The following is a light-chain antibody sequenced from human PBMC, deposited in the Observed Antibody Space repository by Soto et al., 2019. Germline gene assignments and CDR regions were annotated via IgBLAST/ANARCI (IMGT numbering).Light chain of an antibody. Sequence: DIQMTQSPPSVSASIGDRVTITCRASQNIWTLLAWYQQKPGKAPKLLIHSASYLQSGVPSRFSGSGSGTDFTLTITSLQPEDFATYYCLQAGAFPLTLGQGTKVDIK. V-gene: IGKV1-12*01. CDR2: SAS. J-gene: IGKJ1*01. CDR3: LQAGAFPLT. CDR1: QNIWTL.